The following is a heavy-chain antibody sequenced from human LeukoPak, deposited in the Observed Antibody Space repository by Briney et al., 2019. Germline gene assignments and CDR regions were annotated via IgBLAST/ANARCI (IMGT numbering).Heavy chain of an antibody. CDR3: AKGAYDYIEIAYFDY. V-gene: IGHV3-23*01. D-gene: IGHD5-12*01. Sequence: PGRSLRLSCVASGFSFNNYGMNWVGQAPGKGLEWVSLIIGSNGSTFYADSVKGRFTISRDKYKNTLYLQMNSLRAEDTAVYYCAKGAYDYIEIAYFDYWGQGSLVTVSS. CDR2: IIGSNGST. J-gene: IGHJ4*02. CDR1: GFSFNNYG.